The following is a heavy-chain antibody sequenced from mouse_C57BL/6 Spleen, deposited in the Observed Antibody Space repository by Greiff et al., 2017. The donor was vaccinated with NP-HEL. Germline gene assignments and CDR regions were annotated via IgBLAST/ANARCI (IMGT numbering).Heavy chain of an antibody. J-gene: IGHJ2*01. CDR1: GYAFTNYL. CDR2: INPGSGGT. D-gene: IGHD2-1*01. V-gene: IGHV1-54*01. CDR3: ARSRGNYHFDY. Sequence: QVQLKQSGAELVRPGTSVKVSCKASGYAFTNYLIEWVKQRPGQGLEWIGVINPGSGGTNYNEKFKGKATLTADKSSSTAYMQLSSLTSEDSAVYFCARSRGNYHFDYWGQGTTLTVSS.